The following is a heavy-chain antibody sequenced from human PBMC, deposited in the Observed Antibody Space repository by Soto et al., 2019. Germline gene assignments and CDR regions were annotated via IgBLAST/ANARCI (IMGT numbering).Heavy chain of an antibody. D-gene: IGHD3-3*01. Sequence: PSETLSLTCAVSGYSISSGYYWGWIRQPPGEGLEWIGSIYHSRGTYYYPSLKSRVTISVDTSKNQSSLKLSYVTAADTAVYYCAREGYMKSFGVATPDNYYDRRPGWGQGTTVTVSS. V-gene: IGHV4-38-2*02. CDR1: GYSISSGYY. CDR2: IYHSRGT. CDR3: AREGYMKSFGVATPDNYYDRRPG. J-gene: IGHJ6*02.